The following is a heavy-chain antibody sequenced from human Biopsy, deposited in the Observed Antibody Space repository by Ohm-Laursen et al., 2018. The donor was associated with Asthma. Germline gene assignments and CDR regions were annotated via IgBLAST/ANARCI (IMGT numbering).Heavy chain of an antibody. CDR3: AKDVFPGWELRRGPDY. Sequence: SLRLSCTASGFSFSNYGKHWVLQAQGKGLDWEAVISFDGTNRNYTDSVKGRFTISRDNSRNTLHLQMNSLRAEDTAVYYCAKDVFPGWELRRGPDYWGQGTLVTVSS. J-gene: IGHJ4*02. V-gene: IGHV3-30*18. CDR2: ISFDGTNR. CDR1: GFSFSNYG. D-gene: IGHD1-26*01.